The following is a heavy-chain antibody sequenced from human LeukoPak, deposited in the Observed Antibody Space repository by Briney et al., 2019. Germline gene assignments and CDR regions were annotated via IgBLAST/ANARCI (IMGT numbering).Heavy chain of an antibody. CDR2: IIPIFGTA. CDR1: GGTFISYA. D-gene: IGHD3-3*01. V-gene: IGHV1-69*05. Sequence: GSSVKVSCKASGGTFISYAISWMRQAPGQGLGWMGRIIPIFGTANYAQKFQGRVTITTDESTSTAYMELSSLRSEDTAVYYCASGSYYDFWSGYSRYYYYYMDVWGKGTTVTVSS. CDR3: ASGSYYDFWSGYSRYYYYYMDV. J-gene: IGHJ6*03.